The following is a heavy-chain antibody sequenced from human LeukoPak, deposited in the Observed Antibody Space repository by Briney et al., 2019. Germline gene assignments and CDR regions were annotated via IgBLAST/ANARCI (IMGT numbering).Heavy chain of an antibody. CDR1: GFTFSSYA. CDR2: ISGSGGST. D-gene: IGHD4-23*01. Sequence: GGSLRLSCAASGFTFSSYAMSWVRQAPGKGLEWVSAISGSGGSTYYADSVKGRFTISRDNPKNTLYLQMNSLRAEDTAVYYCAKTTTVVTPFDRSDYWGQGTLVTVSS. V-gene: IGHV3-23*01. CDR3: AKTTTVVTPFDRSDY. J-gene: IGHJ4*02.